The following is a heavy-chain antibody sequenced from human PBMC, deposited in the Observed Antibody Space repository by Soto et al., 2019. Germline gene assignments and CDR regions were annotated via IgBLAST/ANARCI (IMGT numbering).Heavy chain of an antibody. J-gene: IGHJ6*02. CDR3: TRQDGYSYGDYYYYGMDV. D-gene: IGHD5-18*01. CDR2: IRSKANSYAT. V-gene: IGHV3-73*01. Sequence: GSLRLSCAASGFTFSGSAMHWVRQAYGQGLEWVGRIRSKANSYATAYAASVKGRFTISRDDSKNTAYLQMNSLKTEDTAVYYCTRQDGYSYGDYYYYGMDVWGQGTTVTVSS. CDR1: GFTFSGSA.